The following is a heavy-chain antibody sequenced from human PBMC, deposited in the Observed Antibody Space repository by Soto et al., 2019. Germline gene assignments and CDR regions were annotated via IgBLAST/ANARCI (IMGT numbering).Heavy chain of an antibody. D-gene: IGHD5-18*01. J-gene: IGHJ4*02. CDR3: ARGSRIQLWSHFDY. CDR1: GGSISSGGYY. CDR2: IYYSGST. Sequence: SETLSLTCTVSGGSISSGGYYWSWIRQHPGKGLEWIGYIYYSGSTYYNPSLKSRVTISVDTSKNQFSLKLSSVTAADTAVYYCARGSRIQLWSHFDYWGQGTLVTVS. V-gene: IGHV4-31*03.